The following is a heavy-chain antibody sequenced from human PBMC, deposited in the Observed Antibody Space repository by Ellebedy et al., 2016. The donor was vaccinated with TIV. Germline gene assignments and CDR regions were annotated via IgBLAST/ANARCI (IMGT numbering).Heavy chain of an antibody. Sequence: PGGSLRLSCAASGFTFSTYSMNRVRQAPGKGLEWVSYITSSSSTISYADSVKGRFTISRDNAKNSLYLQMNSLRAEDTAVYYCARDSIGFGEVYWGQGTLVTVSS. V-gene: IGHV3-48*04. D-gene: IGHD3-10*01. J-gene: IGHJ4*02. CDR1: GFTFSTYS. CDR2: ITSSSSTI. CDR3: ARDSIGFGEVY.